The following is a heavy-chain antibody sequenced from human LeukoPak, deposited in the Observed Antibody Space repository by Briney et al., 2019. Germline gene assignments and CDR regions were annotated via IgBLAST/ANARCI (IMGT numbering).Heavy chain of an antibody. D-gene: IGHD2-15*01. V-gene: IGHV4-34*01. J-gene: IGHJ4*02. CDR2: INHSGST. Sequence: SETLSLTCAVYGGSFSGYCWSWIRQPPGKGLEWIGEINHSGSTNYNPSLKSRVTISVDTSKNQFSLKLSSVTAADTAVYYCASSHGSGGSCYGYWGQGTLVTVSS. CDR1: GGSFSGYC. CDR3: ASSHGSGGSCYGY.